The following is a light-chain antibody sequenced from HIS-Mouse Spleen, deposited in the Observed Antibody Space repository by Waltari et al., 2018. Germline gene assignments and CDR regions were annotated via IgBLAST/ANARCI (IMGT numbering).Light chain of an antibody. Sequence: DIQFTQSPSFLSASVGDRVTITCRASQGIRSYLAWYQQKPVKPPKLLIYAASTLQSGVPSRFSGSGSGTEFTLTISSLQPEDFATYYCQQLNSYPPTFGQGTKVEIK. V-gene: IGKV1-9*01. J-gene: IGKJ1*01. CDR3: QQLNSYPPT. CDR1: QGIRSY. CDR2: AAS.